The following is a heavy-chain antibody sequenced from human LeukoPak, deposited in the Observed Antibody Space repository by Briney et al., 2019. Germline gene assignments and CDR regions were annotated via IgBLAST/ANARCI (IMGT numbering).Heavy chain of an antibody. D-gene: IGHD3-22*01. CDR3: ARLIPGYWWFDP. J-gene: IGHJ5*02. CDR1: GFTFSSYW. CDR2: INNDGSTT. Sequence: PGGSLRLSCAASGFTFSSYWMHWVRQAPGKGLVWVSGINNDGSTTGYADSVRGRFTISRHNSKNTLYLQMNSLRTEDTAVYYCARLIPGYWWFDPWGQGTLVTVSS. V-gene: IGHV3-74*01.